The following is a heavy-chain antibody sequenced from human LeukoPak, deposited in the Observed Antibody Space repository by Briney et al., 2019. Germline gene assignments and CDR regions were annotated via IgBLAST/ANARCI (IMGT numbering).Heavy chain of an antibody. Sequence: ASVKVSCKASGYTFTGYFMHWVRQAPGEGLEWMGWINPNSGGTNYAQNFQGRVTVTRDTSISTAYMELSSLTSDDTALYYCAREFIVGATVDYWGQGTLVTVSS. J-gene: IGHJ4*02. D-gene: IGHD1-26*01. CDR3: AREFIVGATVDY. CDR1: GYTFTGYF. V-gene: IGHV1-2*02. CDR2: INPNSGGT.